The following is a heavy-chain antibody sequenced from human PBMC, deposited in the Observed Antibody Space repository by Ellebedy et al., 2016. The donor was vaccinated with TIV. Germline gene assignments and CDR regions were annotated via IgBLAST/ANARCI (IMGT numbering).Heavy chain of an antibody. V-gene: IGHV5-51*01. Sequence: GESLKISCEGSGYMFSTYWIAWVRQMPGKGLEWMGIIYPGASDTTYSPSFRGQVTISVDKSINTVYLQWNSLKASDTAMYYCARRRGRGVKGKFPLDVWGQGTTVIVSS. J-gene: IGHJ6*02. CDR3: ARRRGRGVKGKFPLDV. CDR1: GYMFSTYW. CDR2: IYPGASDT. D-gene: IGHD3-10*01.